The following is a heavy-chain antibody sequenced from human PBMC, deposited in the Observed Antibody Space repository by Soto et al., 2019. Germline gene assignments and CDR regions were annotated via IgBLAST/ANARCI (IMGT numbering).Heavy chain of an antibody. CDR1: GFSFNTYV. Sequence: QMQLEESGGGVAQPGRSLRLSCAASGFSFNTYVMHWVRQAPGKGLEWVAGISHDGSSQHYAGSVKGRFTISRDNSRNTLNLEMNSLTDEDTAVYHCATEDESSGHAGTFHHWGQGTVVTVSS. CDR3: ATEDESSGHAGTFHH. J-gene: IGHJ1*01. CDR2: ISHDGSSQ. V-gene: IGHV3-30-3*01. D-gene: IGHD3-22*01.